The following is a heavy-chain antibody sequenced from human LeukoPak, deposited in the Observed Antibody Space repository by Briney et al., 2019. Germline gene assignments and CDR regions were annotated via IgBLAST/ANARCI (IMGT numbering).Heavy chain of an antibody. J-gene: IGHJ4*02. CDR3: AKGPYDSSGYYSSDY. CDR1: GFTFSSYA. D-gene: IGHD3-22*01. V-gene: IGHV3-23*01. CDR2: ISGSGGST. Sequence: GGSLRPSCAASGFTFSSYAMSWVRQAPGKGLEWVSAISGSGGSTYYADSVKGRFTISRDNSKNTLYLQMNSLRAEDTAVYYCAKGPYDSSGYYSSDYWGQGTLVTVSS.